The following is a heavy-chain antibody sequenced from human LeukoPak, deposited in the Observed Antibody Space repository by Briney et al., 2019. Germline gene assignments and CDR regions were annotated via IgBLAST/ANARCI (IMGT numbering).Heavy chain of an antibody. Sequence: GGSLRLSCAASGFTFSSYAMSWVRQAPGKGLEWVSAISGSGGSTYYADSVKGRFTISRDNSKNTLYLQMNSLRAEDTAVYYCAKMELWTGNSPLDYWGQGALVTVSS. CDR2: ISGSGGST. J-gene: IGHJ4*02. CDR3: AKMELWTGNSPLDY. V-gene: IGHV3-23*01. D-gene: IGHD4-23*01. CDR1: GFTFSSYA.